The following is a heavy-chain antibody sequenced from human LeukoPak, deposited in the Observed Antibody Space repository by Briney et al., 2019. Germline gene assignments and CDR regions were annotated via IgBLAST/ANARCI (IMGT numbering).Heavy chain of an antibody. Sequence: ASVKVSCKASGYTFTSYDINWVRQATGQGLEWMGWMNPNSGNTGYAQKFQGRVTITRNTSISTAYMELSSLRSEDTAVYYCARAGYSSGWYNYYYYMDVWGKGTTVTVSS. CDR2: MNPNSGNT. CDR3: ARAGYSSGWYNYYYYMDV. D-gene: IGHD6-19*01. J-gene: IGHJ6*03. CDR1: GYTFTSYD. V-gene: IGHV1-8*03.